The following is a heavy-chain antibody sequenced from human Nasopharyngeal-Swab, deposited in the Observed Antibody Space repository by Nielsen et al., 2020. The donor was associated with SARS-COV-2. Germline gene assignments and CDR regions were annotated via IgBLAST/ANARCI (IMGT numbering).Heavy chain of an antibody. Sequence: GESLKISCKGSGYSFSTYWIAWVRQMPGKGLEWMGIIYPGDSDTRYSPSFQGQVTISADKSISTAYLQWSSLKASDTAMYYCARSDTAMVIDDYWGQGTLVTVSS. V-gene: IGHV5-51*01. J-gene: IGHJ4*02. CDR1: GYSFSTYW. D-gene: IGHD5-18*01. CDR2: IYPGDSDT. CDR3: ARSDTAMVIDDY.